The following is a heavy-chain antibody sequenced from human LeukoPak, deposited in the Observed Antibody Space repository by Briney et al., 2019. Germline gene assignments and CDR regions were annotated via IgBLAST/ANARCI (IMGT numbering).Heavy chain of an antibody. CDR3: ARVGAVAPYFDY. CDR1: GFTVSSNY. CDR2: IYSGGST. Sequence: GGSLRLSCAASGFTVSSNYMSWVRQAPGKGLEWVSVIYSGGSTYYADSVKGRFTISRDNSKNTLYLQMNSLRAEDTAVYYCARVGAVAPYFDYWGQGTLVTVSS. V-gene: IGHV3-66*01. D-gene: IGHD6-19*01. J-gene: IGHJ4*02.